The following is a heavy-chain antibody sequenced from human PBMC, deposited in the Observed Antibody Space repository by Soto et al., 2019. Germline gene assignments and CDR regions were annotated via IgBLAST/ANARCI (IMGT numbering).Heavy chain of an antibody. Sequence: PGGSLRLSCVASGFTFRSFAMSWVRQAPGKGLEWVSFITGSGGSTYSADSAKGRFTISRDNSKNTLYLEMNSLRAEDTAVHHWPRARDYYGAGYDYWGQGSLVTVXX. D-gene: IGHD3-10*01. CDR3: PRARDYYGAGYDY. V-gene: IGHV3-23*01. J-gene: IGHJ4*02. CDR2: ITGSGGST. CDR1: GFTFRSFA.